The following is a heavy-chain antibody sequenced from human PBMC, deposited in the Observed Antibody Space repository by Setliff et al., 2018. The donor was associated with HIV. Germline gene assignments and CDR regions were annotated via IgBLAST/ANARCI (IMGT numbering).Heavy chain of an antibody. CDR1: GGSISSGNYY. D-gene: IGHD6-6*01. CDR2: IYTSGST. CDR3: ARVPSIAARPDGYY. Sequence: TSETLSLTCNVSGGSISSGNYYWSWIRLPAGKGLEWVGHIYTSGSTNYNPSLKSRVTILVDMSKNQFSLKLSSVTAADTAVYYCARVPSIAARPDGYYWGQGILVTVSS. J-gene: IGHJ4*02. V-gene: IGHV4-61*09.